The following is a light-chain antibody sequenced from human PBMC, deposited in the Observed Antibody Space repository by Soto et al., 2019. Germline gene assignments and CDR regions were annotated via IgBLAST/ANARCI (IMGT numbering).Light chain of an antibody. V-gene: IGLV1-40*01. Sequence: QSVLTQPPSVSGAPGQRVTISCSGNSSNIGAGFDVHWYQQLPGAAPKLLIYASTNRPSGVPDRFSGSKSGTTASLTISRLQAEDEADYYCCSFAGSYTFYVFGGGTKVTVL. CDR3: CSFAGSYTFYV. CDR2: AST. J-gene: IGLJ1*01. CDR1: SSNIGAGFD.